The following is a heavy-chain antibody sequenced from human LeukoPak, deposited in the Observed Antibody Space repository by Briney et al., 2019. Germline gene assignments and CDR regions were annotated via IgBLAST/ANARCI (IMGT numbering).Heavy chain of an antibody. J-gene: IGHJ6*03. V-gene: IGHV4-38-2*02. CDR2: GHHSGST. Sequence: SETLSLTCTVSGYSITSNYYWGWVRQPPGKGLEWIGSGHHSGSTYYNPSLKSRVSISVDTSKNQFSLKVTYVTAADTAVYYCARDGSRGGFWSGSSLHSMDVWGKGTSVPVSS. CDR1: GYSITSNYY. CDR3: ARDGSRGGFWSGSSLHSMDV. D-gene: IGHD3-3*01.